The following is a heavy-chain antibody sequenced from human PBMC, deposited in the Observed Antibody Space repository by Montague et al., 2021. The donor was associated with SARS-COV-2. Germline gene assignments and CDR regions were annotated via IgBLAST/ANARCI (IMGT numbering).Heavy chain of an antibody. V-gene: IGHV6-1*01. CDR3: TSGREGNYNVMDV. CDR1: GDSVSSNSAT. J-gene: IGHJ6*02. Sequence: CAISGDSVSSNSATWNWVWQSPSRGLEWLGRTYYRSKWYNDYAVSVRGRVTINPDTSKNQFSLQLNSVTPEDTAIYYCTSGREGNYNVMDVWGQGTTVTVSS. CDR2: TYYRSKWYN. D-gene: IGHD1-1*01.